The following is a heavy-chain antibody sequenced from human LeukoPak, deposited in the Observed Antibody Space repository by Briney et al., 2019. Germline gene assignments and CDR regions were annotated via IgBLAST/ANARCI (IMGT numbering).Heavy chain of an antibody. J-gene: IGHJ4*02. CDR3: ARHPPYGSRSWGSYYFDY. CDR1: GGSISSYY. V-gene: IGHV4-4*07. Sequence: SETLSLTCTVSGGSISSYYWSWIRQPAGKGLEWIGRIYTSGSTNYNPSLKSRVTMSVDTSKNQFSLKLSSVTAAGTAVYYCARHPPYGSRSWGSYYFDYWGQGTLVTVSS. D-gene: IGHD3-10*01. CDR2: IYTSGST.